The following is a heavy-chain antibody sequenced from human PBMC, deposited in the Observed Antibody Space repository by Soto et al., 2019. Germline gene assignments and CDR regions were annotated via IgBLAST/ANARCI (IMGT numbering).Heavy chain of an antibody. D-gene: IGHD1-26*01. J-gene: IGHJ4*02. CDR2: MSYDRSNE. CDR3: AKDGSHNFDY. V-gene: IGHV3-30*18. Sequence: QVQLVESGGGVVQPGRSLRLSCAASGFTFSHYAIHWVRQAPGKGLEWVALMSYDRSNEYYADSVKGQFTISRENSKNTLYLQMNSKRTEDTAVYYCAKDGSHNFDYGGQGTLVTVSS. CDR1: GFTFSHYA.